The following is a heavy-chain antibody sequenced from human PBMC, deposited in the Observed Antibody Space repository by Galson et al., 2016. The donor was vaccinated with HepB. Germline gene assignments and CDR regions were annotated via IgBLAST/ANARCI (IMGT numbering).Heavy chain of an antibody. D-gene: IGHD6-19*01. CDR2: IKQDGSEK. V-gene: IGHV3-7*01. CDR3: ARSGWRPIDY. J-gene: IGHJ4*02. Sequence: SLRLSCAASGFSFSTFWMSWVRQAPGKGLEWLANIKQDGSEKHYVDSVKGRFTISRDNAKNSLFLQMNSLRADDPAVDYCARSGWRPIDYWGQGTLVTVSS. CDR1: GFSFSTFW.